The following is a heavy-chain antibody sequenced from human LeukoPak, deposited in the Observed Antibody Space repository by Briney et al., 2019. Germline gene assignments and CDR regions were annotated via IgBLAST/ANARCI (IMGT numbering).Heavy chain of an antibody. CDR3: AKRSSYSSSWIDY. CDR2: INSDGSST. V-gene: IGHV3-74*01. D-gene: IGHD6-13*01. CDR1: GFMFSSYW. Sequence: GGSLRLSCVASGFMFSSYWMNWVRQAPGKGLVWVSRINSDGSSTSYADSVKGRFTISRDNAKNTLFLQMNSLRAEDTAVYYCAKRSSYSSSWIDYWGQGTLVTVSS. J-gene: IGHJ4*02.